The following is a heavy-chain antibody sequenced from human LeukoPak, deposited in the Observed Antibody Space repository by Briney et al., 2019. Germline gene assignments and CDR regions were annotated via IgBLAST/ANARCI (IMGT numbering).Heavy chain of an antibody. Sequence: SETLSLICTVSGGSISGSSYYWSWIRQPAGKGLEWIGRIYTSGSTNYNPSLESRVTISLDTSKNQFSLKMSSVTAADTAMYYCARARGQWGTYYPPRAFDIWGQGTMVTVSS. CDR3: ARARGQWGTYYPPRAFDI. V-gene: IGHV4-61*02. CDR1: GGSISGSSYY. D-gene: IGHD3-10*01. J-gene: IGHJ3*02. CDR2: IYTSGST.